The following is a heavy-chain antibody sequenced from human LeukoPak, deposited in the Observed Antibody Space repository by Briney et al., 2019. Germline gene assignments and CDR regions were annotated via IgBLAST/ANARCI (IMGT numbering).Heavy chain of an antibody. CDR3: AKGAGWDYYDNSGKSIPTD. CDR1: GFTFSSHW. V-gene: IGHV3-23*01. D-gene: IGHD3-22*01. CDR2: ISGGGVST. J-gene: IGHJ4*02. Sequence: GGSLRLSCAASGFTFSSHWMTWVRQAPGKGLEWVSAISGGGVSTYYADSVKGRFTISRDNSKNTVYLQMNTLRAEDTAVYYCAKGAGWDYYDNSGKSIPTDWGQGTQVTVSS.